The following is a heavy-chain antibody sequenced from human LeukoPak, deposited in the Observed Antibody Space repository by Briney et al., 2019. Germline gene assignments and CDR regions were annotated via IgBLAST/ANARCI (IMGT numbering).Heavy chain of an antibody. V-gene: IGHV3-21*01. CDR1: GFTFSSYN. J-gene: IGHJ5*02. Sequence: GGSLRLSCAASGFTFSSYNMNLVRQAPGKGLEWVSSISSGNSYIYYADSVKGRFTISRDNAKNSLYLQMNSLRAEDTAVYYCARDRGRELLQGLWSFDPWGQGTLVTVSS. D-gene: IGHD1-26*01. CDR3: ARDRGRELLQGLWSFDP. CDR2: ISSGNSYI.